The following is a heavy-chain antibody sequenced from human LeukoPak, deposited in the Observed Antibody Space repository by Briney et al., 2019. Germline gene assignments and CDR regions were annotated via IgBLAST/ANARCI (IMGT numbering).Heavy chain of an antibody. J-gene: IGHJ4*02. Sequence: SETLSLTCAVYGGSFSGYYWSWIRQPPGKGLEWIGEINHSGSTNYNPSLKSRVTISVDTSKNQFSLKLSSVTAADTAVYYCARGVRYCSSTSCYFRITEFYPIRFDYWGQGTLVTVSS. CDR2: INHSGST. D-gene: IGHD2-2*01. CDR1: GGSFSGYY. CDR3: ARGVRYCSSTSCYFRITEFYPIRFDY. V-gene: IGHV4-34*01.